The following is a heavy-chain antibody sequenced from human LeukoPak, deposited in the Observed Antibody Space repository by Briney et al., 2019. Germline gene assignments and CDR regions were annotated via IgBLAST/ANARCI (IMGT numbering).Heavy chain of an antibody. Sequence: SETLSLTCTVSGYSISSGYYWGWFRQPPGKGLEWIGSIYHSGSTYYNPSLKSRVTISVDTSKNQFSLKLSSVTAADTAVYYCASRGYWGQGTLVTVSS. CDR2: IYHSGST. J-gene: IGHJ4*02. CDR1: GYSISSGYY. V-gene: IGHV4-38-2*02. CDR3: ASRGY.